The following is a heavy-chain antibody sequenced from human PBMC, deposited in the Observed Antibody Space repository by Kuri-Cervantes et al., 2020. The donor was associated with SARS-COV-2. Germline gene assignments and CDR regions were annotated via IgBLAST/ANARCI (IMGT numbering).Heavy chain of an antibody. D-gene: IGHD2-2*01. CDR1: GFTFSSYG. CDR2: ISYDGSNK. Sequence: GGSLRLPCAASGFTFSSYGMHWVRQAPGKGLEWVAVISYDGSNKYYADSVKGRFTISRDNSKNTLYLQMNSLRAEDTAVYYCAKDLGVPAAIEMFYYYYGMDVWGQGTTVTVSS. CDR3: AKDLGVPAAIEMFYYYYGMDV. J-gene: IGHJ6*02. V-gene: IGHV3-30*18.